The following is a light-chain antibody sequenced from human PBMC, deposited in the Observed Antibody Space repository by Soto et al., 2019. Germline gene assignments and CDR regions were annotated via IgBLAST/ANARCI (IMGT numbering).Light chain of an antibody. CDR3: QQYNNSLWT. J-gene: IGKJ1*01. CDR1: QSVSSTY. CDR2: GAS. Sequence: ETVLTQSPGPLSLSPGERAILSCRASQSVSSTYLAWYQQKPGQAPRLLIYGASSRATGIPDRFSGSGSGTDFTLTISRLEPEDFAVYYCQQYNNSLWTFGQGTKVEIK. V-gene: IGKV3-20*01.